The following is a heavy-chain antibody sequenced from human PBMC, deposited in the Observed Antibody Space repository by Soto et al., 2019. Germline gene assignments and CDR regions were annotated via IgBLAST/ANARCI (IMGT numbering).Heavy chain of an antibody. D-gene: IGHD1-20*01. CDR2: IDPSDSYT. Sequence: XESLKISCKGSGDSFTSYWISWVLHMPGKGLEWMGRIDPSDSYTNYSPSFQGHVTISADKSISTAYLQWSSLKASDTAMYYCARHGIDVWDYGMDAWGQGTTVTVSS. V-gene: IGHV5-10-1*01. CDR1: GDSFTSYW. J-gene: IGHJ6*02. CDR3: ARHGIDVWDYGMDA.